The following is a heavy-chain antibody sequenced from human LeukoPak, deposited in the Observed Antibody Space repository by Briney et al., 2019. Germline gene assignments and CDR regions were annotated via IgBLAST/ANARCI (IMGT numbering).Heavy chain of an antibody. D-gene: IGHD3-22*01. V-gene: IGHV1-69*13. J-gene: IGHJ4*02. CDR2: IIPIFGTA. CDR1: GGTFSSYA. CDR3: AGRIAEYYYDSRGHFDY. Sequence: ASVKVSCKASGGTFSSYAISWVRQAPGQGLEWMGGIIPIFGTANYAQKFQGRVTITADESTSTAYMELSSLRSEDTAVYYCAGRIAEYYYDSRGHFDYWGQGTLVTVSS.